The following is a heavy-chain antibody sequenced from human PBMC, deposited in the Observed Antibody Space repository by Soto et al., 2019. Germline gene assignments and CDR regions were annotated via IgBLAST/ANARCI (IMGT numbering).Heavy chain of an antibody. J-gene: IGHJ6*02. V-gene: IGHV3-30-3*01. CDR1: GFTFISYA. D-gene: IGHD2-15*01. CDR3: ARGGPRGRGRYYYYYYGMDV. Sequence: GGSLRLSCAASGFTFISYAMHWVRQAPGKGLEWVAVISYDGSNKYYADSVKGRFTISRDNSKNTLYLQMNSLRAEDTAVYYCARGGPRGRGRYYYYYYGMDVWGQGTTVTVSS. CDR2: ISYDGSNK.